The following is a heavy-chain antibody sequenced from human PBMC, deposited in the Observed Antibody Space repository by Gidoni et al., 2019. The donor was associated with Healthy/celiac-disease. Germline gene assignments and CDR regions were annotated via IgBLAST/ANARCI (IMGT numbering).Heavy chain of an antibody. Sequence: QVQLVQSGAEVKKPGASVKVSCKATGYTFSSYAMHWVRQARGQRLAWIVWINAGNGNTKYSQKFQGRVTITSDTSASTAYMELSSRRSEDTAVYYCARARVVAAHARAFDIWGQGTMVTVSS. D-gene: IGHD2-15*01. V-gene: IGHV1-3*01. J-gene: IGHJ3*02. CDR2: INAGNGNT. CDR1: GYTFSSYA. CDR3: ARARVVAAHARAFDI.